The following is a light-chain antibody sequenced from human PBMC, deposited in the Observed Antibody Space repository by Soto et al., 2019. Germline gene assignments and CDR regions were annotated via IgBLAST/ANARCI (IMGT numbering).Light chain of an antibody. CDR2: AAS. V-gene: IGKV1-9*01. CDR3: QQLSSYPIT. CDR1: QGISSY. Sequence: DIQLTQSPSFLSASVGDRVTITCRASQGISSYLAWYQQKPGKAPKLLIYAASTLQSGVPSRFSGSGSGTEFTLTISSLQPEDFATYYRQQLSSYPITFGPGTKVDIK. J-gene: IGKJ3*01.